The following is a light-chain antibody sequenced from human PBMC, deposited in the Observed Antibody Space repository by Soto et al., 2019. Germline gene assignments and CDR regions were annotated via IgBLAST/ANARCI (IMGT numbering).Light chain of an antibody. V-gene: IGKV1-39*01. J-gene: IGKJ1*01. CDR1: QNISSH. CDR2: ATS. Sequence: DIQMTQSPSSLSASVGDRVTITCRASQNISSHLSWYQQKPGKAPKLLIYATSSLESGVTSRFSGSGSGTDFTLSISSLQPEDFATYYCQQSYGDPWTFGQGTKVEIK. CDR3: QQSYGDPWT.